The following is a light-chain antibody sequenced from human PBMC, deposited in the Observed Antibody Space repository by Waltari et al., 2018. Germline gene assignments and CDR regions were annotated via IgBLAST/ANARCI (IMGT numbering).Light chain of an antibody. V-gene: IGKV3-20*01. CDR3: QNYVRLPAT. CDR1: QSVARA. CDR2: NTY. J-gene: IGKJ1*01. Sequence: EIVLTQSPGTLSLSPGERATLPCRASQSVARALAWYQQKPGQPPRLLIYNTYTRATGVPDRCSGGGSGTDFSLTISRLEPEDFAVYYCQNYVRLPATFGQGTKVEIK.